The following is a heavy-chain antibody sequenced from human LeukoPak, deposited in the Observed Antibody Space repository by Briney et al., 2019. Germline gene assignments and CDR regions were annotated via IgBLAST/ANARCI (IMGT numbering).Heavy chain of an antibody. D-gene: IGHD5-18*01. J-gene: IGHJ4*02. CDR2: IYYSGST. Sequence: SETLSLTCTVSGGSISSYYWSWIRQPPGKGLEWIGYIYYSGSTNYNPSLKSRVTISVDTSKNQFSLKLSSVTAADTAVYYCARANRGYSYAHDYWGQGTLVTVSS. CDR1: GGSISSYY. V-gene: IGHV4-59*12. CDR3: ARANRGYSYAHDY.